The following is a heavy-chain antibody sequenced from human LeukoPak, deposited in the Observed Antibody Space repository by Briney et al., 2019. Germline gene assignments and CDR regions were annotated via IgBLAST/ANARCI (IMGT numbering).Heavy chain of an antibody. V-gene: IGHV1-18*01. CDR2: INAYNGNT. J-gene: IGHJ4*02. Sequence: ASVKVSCKASGYTFTSYGFSWVRQAPGQGLEWMGWINAYNGNTNYAQKLQGRVTMTTDTSTSTAYMELRSLRFDDTAVYYCARMKPYGDYGDYWGQGTLVTVSS. CDR1: GYTFTSYG. CDR3: ARMKPYGDYGDY. D-gene: IGHD4-17*01.